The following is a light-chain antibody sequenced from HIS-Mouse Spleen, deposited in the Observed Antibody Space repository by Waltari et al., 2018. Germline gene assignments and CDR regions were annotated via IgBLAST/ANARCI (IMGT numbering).Light chain of an antibody. CDR2: KAS. CDR1: QSISSG. CDR3: QQYNSYSLT. J-gene: IGKJ4*01. V-gene: IGKV1-5*03. Sequence: DIQMTPSPSTLSASVGDSVTITCRASQSISSGLAWYQQKPGKAPKLLSYKASSLESGVPSRFSGSGSGTEFTLTISSLQPDDFATYYCQQYNSYSLTFGGGTKVEIK.